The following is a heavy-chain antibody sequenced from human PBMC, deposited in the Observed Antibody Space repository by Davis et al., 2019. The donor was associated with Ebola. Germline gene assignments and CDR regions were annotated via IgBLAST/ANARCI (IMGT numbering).Heavy chain of an antibody. J-gene: IGHJ4*02. CDR2: IWYDGNNK. CDR3: AKIPAAGFNFDF. D-gene: IGHD6-13*01. CDR1: GFNFNRSS. V-gene: IGHV3-30*02. Sequence: PGGSLRLSCAASGFNFNRSSIHWVRQAPGKGLEWVAFIWYDGNNKNYADSVKGRFTISRDNSKNTQYLQMNSLRAEDTAVYYCAKIPAAGFNFDFWGQGTLVAVSS.